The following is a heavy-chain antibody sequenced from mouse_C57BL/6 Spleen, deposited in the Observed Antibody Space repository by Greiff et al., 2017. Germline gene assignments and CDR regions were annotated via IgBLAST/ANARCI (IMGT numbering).Heavy chain of an antibody. V-gene: IGHV5-6*01. D-gene: IGHD1-1*01. J-gene: IGHJ4*01. Sequence: EVQLVESGGDLVKPGGSLKLSCAASGFTFSSYGMSWVRQTPDKRLEWVATISSGGSYTYYPDNVKGRFTISRDNAKNTLYLQMSSLKSEDTAMYYCARLGSRHYYAMDYWGQGTSVTVSS. CDR1: GFTFSSYG. CDR3: ARLGSRHYYAMDY. CDR2: ISSGGSYT.